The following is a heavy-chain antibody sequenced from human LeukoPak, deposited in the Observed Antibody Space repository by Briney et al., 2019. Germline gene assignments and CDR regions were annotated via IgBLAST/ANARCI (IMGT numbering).Heavy chain of an antibody. D-gene: IGHD1-20*01. J-gene: IGHJ5*02. CDR2: IHGSGIS. CDR3: SRGHNWNGWFDA. Sequence: PSETLSLTCSVSGGSMSSYYWTWIRQPAGKGLEWIGRIHGSGISNYNPSLKSRVTMSLDTSKNEFSLKVASVTAADTAVYYCSRGHNWNGWFDAWGQGTLVTVSS. CDR1: GGSMSSYY. V-gene: IGHV4-4*07.